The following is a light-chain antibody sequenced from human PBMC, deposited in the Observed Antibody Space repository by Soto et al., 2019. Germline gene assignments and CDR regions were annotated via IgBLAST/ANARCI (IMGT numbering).Light chain of an antibody. J-gene: IGLJ1*01. Sequence: QSALTQPASVSGSPGQSIRISCTGTSSDVGGYNYVSWSQQHPGKAPQLMIYEVSNRPSGVSNRFSGSKSGNTASLTVSGLQAEDEADYYCSSYTSSSTYVFGTGTKVTVL. CDR3: SSYTSSSTYV. CDR2: EVS. CDR1: SSDVGGYNY. V-gene: IGLV2-14*01.